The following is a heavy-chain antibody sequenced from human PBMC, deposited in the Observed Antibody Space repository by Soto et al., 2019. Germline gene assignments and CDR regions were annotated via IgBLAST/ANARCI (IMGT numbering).Heavy chain of an antibody. CDR3: ARHGEENNWNSYYYYYYMDV. J-gene: IGHJ6*03. CDR2: IYYSGST. D-gene: IGHD1-7*01. V-gene: IGHV4-39*01. CDR1: GDSISSSSYY. Sequence: PSETLSLTCTVSGDSISSSSYYWGWIRQPPGKGLEWIGSIYYSGSTYYNPSLKSRVTISVDTSKNQFSLKLSSVTAADTAVYYCARHGEENNWNSYYYYYYMDVWGKGTTVTVSS.